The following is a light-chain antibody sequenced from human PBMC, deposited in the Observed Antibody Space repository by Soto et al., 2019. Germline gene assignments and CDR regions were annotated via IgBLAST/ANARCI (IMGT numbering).Light chain of an antibody. J-gene: IGKJ1*01. Sequence: DIQMTQSPPTLSASVGDRVTITCRASQSISNWLAWHQQKPGKAPKLLIYKASTLDSGVPSRFSGSGSGTEFTLTISSLQPDDFATYYCQQYDSYSRTFGQGTKVDIK. CDR2: KAS. V-gene: IGKV1-5*03. CDR3: QQYDSYSRT. CDR1: QSISNW.